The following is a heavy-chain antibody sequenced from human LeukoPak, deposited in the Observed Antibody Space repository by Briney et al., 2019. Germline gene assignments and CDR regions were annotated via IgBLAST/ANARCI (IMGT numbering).Heavy chain of an antibody. V-gene: IGHV3-7*01. J-gene: IGHJ4*02. CDR3: ARRSYYDSSGYYSFDY. D-gene: IGHD3-22*01. CDR1: GFTFSSYW. Sequence: PGGSLRLSCAASGFTFSSYWMSWVRQAPGKGLEWVANIKQDGSEEYYVDSVKGRFTISRDNAKNSLYLQMNSLRAEDTAVYYCARRSYYDSSGYYSFDYWGQGTLVTVSS. CDR2: IKQDGSEE.